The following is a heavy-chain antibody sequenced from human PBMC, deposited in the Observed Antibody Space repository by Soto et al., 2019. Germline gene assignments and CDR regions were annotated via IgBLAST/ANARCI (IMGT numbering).Heavy chain of an antibody. CDR1: GFTFTSSA. CDR3: AADYDFWSGDAFDI. D-gene: IGHD3-3*01. CDR2: IVVGSGNT. J-gene: IGHJ3*02. Sequence: ASVKVSCKASGFTFTSSAMQWVRQARGQRLEWIGWIVVGSGNTNYAQKFQERVTITRDMSTSTAYMELSSLRSEDTAVYYCAADYDFWSGDAFDIWGQGTMVTVSS. V-gene: IGHV1-58*02.